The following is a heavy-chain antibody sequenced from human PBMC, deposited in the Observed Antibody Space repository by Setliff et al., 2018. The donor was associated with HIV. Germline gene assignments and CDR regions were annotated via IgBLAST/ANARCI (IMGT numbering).Heavy chain of an antibody. J-gene: IGHJ2*01. CDR3: ARGCGSGIYSYFDL. Sequence: LRLSCAASGFTFSSYAMHWVRQAPGKGLEWVAVILYDGSNKYYADSVKGRFTISRDNSKNTLYLQMNSLRLEDTAVYYCARGCGSGIYSYFDLWGRGTLVTVSS. CDR1: GFTFSSYA. D-gene: IGHD3-10*01. V-gene: IGHV3-30*04. CDR2: ILYDGSNK.